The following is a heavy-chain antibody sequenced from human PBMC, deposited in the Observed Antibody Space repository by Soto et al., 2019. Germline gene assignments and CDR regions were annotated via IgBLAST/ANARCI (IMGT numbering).Heavy chain of an antibody. D-gene: IGHD2-15*01. Sequence: QVQLQESGPGLVKPSQTLSLTCTVSGGSISSGGYYWSWIRQHPGKGLEWIGYIYYSGSTYYNPSLNRRVTISVDTSKNQFSLKLSSVTAADTAVYYCARVVVVVVAAKDWFDPWGPGTLVTVSS. J-gene: IGHJ5*02. V-gene: IGHV4-31*03. CDR3: ARVVVVVVAAKDWFDP. CDR2: IYYSGST. CDR1: GGSISSGGYY.